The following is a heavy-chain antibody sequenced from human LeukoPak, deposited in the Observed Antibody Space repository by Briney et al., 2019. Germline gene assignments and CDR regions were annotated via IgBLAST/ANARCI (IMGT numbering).Heavy chain of an antibody. CDR3: ARDGSGSYQGIDY. J-gene: IGHJ4*02. CDR1: GGSISSYY. D-gene: IGHD1-26*01. Sequence: NPSETLSLTCTVPGGSISSYYWRWIRQPAGKGLEWIGRIYTSGSTNYNPSLKGRVTMSVDTSKHQFSLKLSSVTAADTAVDYCARDGSGSYQGIDYWGQGTLVTVSS. V-gene: IGHV4-4*07. CDR2: IYTSGST.